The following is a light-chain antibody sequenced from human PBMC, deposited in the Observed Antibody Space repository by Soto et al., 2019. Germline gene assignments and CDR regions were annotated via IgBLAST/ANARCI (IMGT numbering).Light chain of an antibody. CDR1: QFVSSTY. Sequence: EVVLTQSPGTLSLSPGARATLSCRASQFVSSTYLAWYQQRPGRAPRLLIYGASSRATGIPDRFSGGGSETDFTLTISRLESEDFAVYYCQQYGRSPWTFGQGTRVDIK. V-gene: IGKV3-20*01. J-gene: IGKJ1*01. CDR3: QQYGRSPWT. CDR2: GAS.